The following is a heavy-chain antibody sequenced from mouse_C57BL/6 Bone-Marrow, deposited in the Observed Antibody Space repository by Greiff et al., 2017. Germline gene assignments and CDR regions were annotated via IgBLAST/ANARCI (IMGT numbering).Heavy chain of an antibody. CDR2: IHPNSGST. J-gene: IGHJ4*01. V-gene: IGHV1-64*01. Sequence: QVQLQQPGAELVKPGASVKLSCKASGYTFTSYWMHWVKQRPGQGLEWIGMIHPNSGSTNYNEKFKSKATLTVDNSSSTAYMQLSSLTSEDSAVYYCARDRDYLHAMDYWGQGTSVTVSS. CDR3: ARDRDYLHAMDY. CDR1: GYTFTSYW. D-gene: IGHD2-4*01.